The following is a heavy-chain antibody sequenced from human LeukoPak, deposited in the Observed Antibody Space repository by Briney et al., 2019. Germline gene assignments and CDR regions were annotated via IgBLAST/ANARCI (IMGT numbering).Heavy chain of an antibody. Sequence: SETLSLTCTVSGVSISSYYWSWIRQPAGKGLEWVGRIYTSGSTNYNPSLKSRVTMSVDTSKNQLSLKLSSVTAADTAVYYRATTYYYGSGDNWGQGTLVTVSS. CDR2: IYTSGST. J-gene: IGHJ4*02. CDR1: GVSISSYY. CDR3: ATTYYYGSGDN. D-gene: IGHD3-10*01. V-gene: IGHV4-4*07.